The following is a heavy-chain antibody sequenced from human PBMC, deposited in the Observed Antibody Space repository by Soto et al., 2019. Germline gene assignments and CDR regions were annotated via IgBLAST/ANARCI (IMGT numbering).Heavy chain of an antibody. J-gene: IGHJ4*02. CDR2: IDTDGGGT. D-gene: IGHD4-17*01. Sequence: GPLTLSCSASRFTCSSNRIHWVRQAPGKGLEWVSRIDTDGGGTSYADSVKGRFTISTDNAENTVYLQMNGLRVEDTAVYYCATVFDVWGQGTLVTVSS. V-gene: IGHV3-74*01. CDR1: RFTCSSNR. CDR3: ATVFDV.